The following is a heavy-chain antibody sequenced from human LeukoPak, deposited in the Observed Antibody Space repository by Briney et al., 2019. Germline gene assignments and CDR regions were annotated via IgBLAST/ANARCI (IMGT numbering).Heavy chain of an antibody. D-gene: IGHD1-26*01. CDR1: EFTFSTYS. CDR3: ARDLGGSYLGDYYYYMDV. Sequence: GGSLRLSCAASEFTFSTYSMNWVRQAPGKGLEWVSSVSRTSSYIYYADSVKGRFTISRDNAKNSLYLQMNSLRAEDTAVYFCARDLGGSYLGDYYYYMDVWGKGTTVTVAS. J-gene: IGHJ6*03. V-gene: IGHV3-21*01. CDR2: VSRTSSYI.